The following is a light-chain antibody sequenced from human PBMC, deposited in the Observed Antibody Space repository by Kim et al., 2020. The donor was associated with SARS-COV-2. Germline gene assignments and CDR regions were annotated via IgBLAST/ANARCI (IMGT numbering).Light chain of an antibody. CDR2: DVS. Sequence: QSALTQPRSVSGSPGQSVTISCTGTSSDVGGYNYVSWYQQYPGKAPKLMIYDVSKRPSGVPDRFSGSKSGNTASLTISGVQPEDEADYYCCSYASSVVFGGGTQLTVL. J-gene: IGLJ2*01. CDR1: SSDVGGYNY. CDR3: CSYASSVV. V-gene: IGLV2-11*01.